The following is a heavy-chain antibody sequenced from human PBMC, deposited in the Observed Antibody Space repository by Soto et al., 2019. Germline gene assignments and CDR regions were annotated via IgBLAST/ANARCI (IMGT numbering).Heavy chain of an antibody. Sequence: SETLSLTCAVYGGSFSGYYWSWIRQPPGKGLEWIGEINHSGSTNYNPSLKSRVTISVDTSKNQFSLKLSSVTAADTAAYYCARGTIVASYYFDYWGQGTLVTVSS. V-gene: IGHV4-34*01. CDR3: ARGTIVASYYFDY. J-gene: IGHJ4*02. CDR2: INHSGST. D-gene: IGHD5-12*01. CDR1: GGSFSGYY.